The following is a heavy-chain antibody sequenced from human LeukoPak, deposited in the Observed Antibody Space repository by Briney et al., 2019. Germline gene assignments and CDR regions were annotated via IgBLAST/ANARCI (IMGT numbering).Heavy chain of an antibody. Sequence: PAGSLRLSCAASGFTFTTHWKSWVRQAPGTGLELVANREKGDGSNKYYDETVKGRFTISGDNAKNSLYLQLNSLRAEDTAVYYCARDMFGGDNERVGVWGQGTTVTVYS. D-gene: IGHD3-10*02. CDR3: ARDMFGGDNERVGV. V-gene: IGHV3-7*01. J-gene: IGHJ6*02. CDR1: GFTFTTHW. CDR2: REKGDGSNK.